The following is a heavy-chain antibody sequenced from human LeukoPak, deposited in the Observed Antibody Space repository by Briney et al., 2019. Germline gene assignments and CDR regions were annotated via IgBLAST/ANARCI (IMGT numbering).Heavy chain of an antibody. D-gene: IGHD3-16*01. V-gene: IGHV1-46*01. CDR1: GYTFTSYY. Sequence: GASVKVSCKASGYTFTSYYMHWVRQAPGQGLEWMGIINPSGGSTSYAQKCQGRVTMTRDISTSTVYMELSSLRTEHTAVYYCARTTYYVAESDYWGQGTLVTVSS. J-gene: IGHJ4*02. CDR2: INPSGGST. CDR3: ARTTYYVAESDY.